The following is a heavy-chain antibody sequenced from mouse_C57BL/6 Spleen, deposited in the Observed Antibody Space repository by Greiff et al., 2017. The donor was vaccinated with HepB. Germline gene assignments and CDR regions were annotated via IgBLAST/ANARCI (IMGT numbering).Heavy chain of an antibody. V-gene: IGHV1-39*01. CDR1: GYSFTDYN. CDR2: INPNYGTT. Sequence: EVQLQESGPELVKPGASVKISCKASGYSFTDYNMNWVKQSNGKSLEWIGVINPNYGTTSYNQKFKGKATLTVDQSSSTAYMQLNSLTSEDSAVYYCARGYYYGSSTRGDYFDYWGQGTTLTVSS. D-gene: IGHD1-1*01. J-gene: IGHJ2*01. CDR3: ARGYYYGSSTRGDYFDY.